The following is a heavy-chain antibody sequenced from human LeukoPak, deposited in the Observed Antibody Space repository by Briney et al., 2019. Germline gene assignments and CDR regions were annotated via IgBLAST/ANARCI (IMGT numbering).Heavy chain of an antibody. CDR1: GGSTSSYY. CDR3: ARGALRYFDWLKKDYYYMDV. J-gene: IGHJ6*03. V-gene: IGHV4-59*01. Sequence: SETLSLTCSVSGGSTSSYYWSWIRQPPGKGLEWIGYIYYSGSTNYNPSLKSRVTLSMDTSKNQFSLRLSSVTAADTAVYYCARGALRYFDWLKKDYYYMDVWGKGTTVTISS. D-gene: IGHD3-9*01. CDR2: IYYSGST.